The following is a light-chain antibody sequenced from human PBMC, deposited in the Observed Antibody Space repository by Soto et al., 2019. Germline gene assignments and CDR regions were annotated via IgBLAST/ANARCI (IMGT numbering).Light chain of an antibody. V-gene: IGKV1-16*01. CDR1: QAISNY. J-gene: IGKJ4*01. CDR3: QQYYSLPT. CDR2: AAS. Sequence: DIQMTQSPSSLSASLGDRVTITCWASQAISNYVAWFQQKPGKAPKSLIFAASNLQSGVPSRFSASGSGTYFTLTISGLQPEDFAVYYCQQYYSLPTFGGGTKVEVQ.